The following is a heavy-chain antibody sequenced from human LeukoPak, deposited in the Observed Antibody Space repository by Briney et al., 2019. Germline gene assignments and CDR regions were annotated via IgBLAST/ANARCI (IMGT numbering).Heavy chain of an antibody. V-gene: IGHV3-11*01. J-gene: IGHJ4*02. Sequence: PGGSLRLSCAASGFTFSDYYMSWIRQAPGKGLEWVSYISSSGSTIYYADSVKGRFTISRDNAKNSLYLQMNSLRAEDTAVYYCARDSSADYYDSSGYPYYWGQGTLVTVSS. CDR1: GFTFSDYY. CDR2: ISSSGSTI. D-gene: IGHD3-22*01. CDR3: ARDSSADYYDSSGYPYY.